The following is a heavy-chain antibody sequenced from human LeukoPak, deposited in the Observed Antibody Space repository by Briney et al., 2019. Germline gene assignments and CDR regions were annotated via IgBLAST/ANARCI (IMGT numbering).Heavy chain of an antibody. D-gene: IGHD1-26*01. CDR3: ARGSGSYHYYFDY. V-gene: IGHV1-3*01. CDR1: GYTFTSYA. Sequence: ASVKVSCKASGYTFTSYAMHWVRQAPGQGLEWMGWINAGNGNTKYSQKFQGRVTITRDTSASTAYMELSSLRSEDTAVYYCARGSGSYHYYFDYWGQGTLVTVSS. J-gene: IGHJ4*02. CDR2: INAGNGNT.